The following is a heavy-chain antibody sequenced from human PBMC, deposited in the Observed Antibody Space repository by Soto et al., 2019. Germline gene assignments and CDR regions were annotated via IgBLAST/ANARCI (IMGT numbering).Heavy chain of an antibody. CDR3: ARDWGRWFDP. Sequence: SETLSLTCTVSGYSISSGYYWGWIRQPPGKGLEWIGSIYHSGSTYYNPSLKSRVTISVDTSKNQFSLKLSSVTAADTAVYYCARDWGRWFDPWGQGTLVTVSS. CDR2: IYHSGST. CDR1: GYSISSGYY. J-gene: IGHJ5*02. V-gene: IGHV4-38-2*02. D-gene: IGHD3-16*01.